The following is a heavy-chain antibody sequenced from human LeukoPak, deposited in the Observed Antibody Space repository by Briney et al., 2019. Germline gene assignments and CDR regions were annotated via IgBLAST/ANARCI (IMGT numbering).Heavy chain of an antibody. V-gene: IGHV4-39*01. D-gene: IGHD3-10*01. CDR3: ARTSHSGYMVRGVLYYGMDV. J-gene: IGHJ6*02. Sequence: SETLSLTCSVSGGSISSDHWNWIRRPPGKGLEWLGSVHYTGSTCYKTSLKSRLTVDMDTSRNQFSLRLSSVTAADTAVYYCARTSHSGYMVRGVLYYGMDVWGQGTTVTVSS. CDR1: GGSISSDH. CDR2: VHYTGST.